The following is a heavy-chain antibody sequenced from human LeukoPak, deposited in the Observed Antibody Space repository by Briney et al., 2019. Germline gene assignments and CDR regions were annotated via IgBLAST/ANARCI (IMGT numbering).Heavy chain of an antibody. CDR1: GYTFTSYA. J-gene: IGHJ6*02. CDR2: INTNTGNP. D-gene: IGHD6-13*01. V-gene: IGHV7-4-1*02. Sequence: ASVKVSCKASGYTFTSYAMNWVRQAPGQGLEWMGWINTNTGNPTYAQGFTGRFVFSLDTSVSTAYPQISSLKAEDTAVYYCASPRKAAAGRGSYYYGMDVWGQGTTVTVSS. CDR3: ASPRKAAAGRGSYYYGMDV.